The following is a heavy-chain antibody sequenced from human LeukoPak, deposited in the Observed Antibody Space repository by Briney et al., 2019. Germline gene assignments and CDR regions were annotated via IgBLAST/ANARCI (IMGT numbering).Heavy chain of an antibody. CDR2: ISAYNGNT. D-gene: IGHD3-22*01. CDR1: GYSFTSYW. Sequence: GESLKISCKGSGYSFTSYWIGWVRQAPGQGLEWMGWISAYNGNTNYAQKLQGRVTMTTDTSTSTAYMELRSLRSDDTAVYYCARDGRGYYDSSGLDYWGQGTLVTVSS. J-gene: IGHJ4*02. CDR3: ARDGRGYYDSSGLDY. V-gene: IGHV1-18*04.